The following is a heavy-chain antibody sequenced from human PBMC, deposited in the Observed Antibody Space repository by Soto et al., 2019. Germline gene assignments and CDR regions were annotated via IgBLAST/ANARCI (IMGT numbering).Heavy chain of an antibody. Sequence: PGGSLRLSXAASGFTFSDSYMNWIRQAPGKGLEWVSYIRSSGHTNYADSVKGRFAISRDNAKNSLYLQMNSLRVEDTAVYHCARVDPGMDQWLAIGYWGQGTLVTVSS. CDR3: ARVDPGMDQWLAIGY. CDR1: GFTFSDSY. CDR2: IRSSGHT. J-gene: IGHJ4*02. D-gene: IGHD6-19*01. V-gene: IGHV3-11*06.